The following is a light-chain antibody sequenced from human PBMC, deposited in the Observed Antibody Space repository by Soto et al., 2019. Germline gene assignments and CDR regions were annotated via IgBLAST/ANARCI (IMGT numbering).Light chain of an antibody. CDR2: GAS. V-gene: IGKV3-20*01. J-gene: IGKJ2*01. CDR3: QRYGSSPPHT. CDR1: QSVENNY. Sequence: EIVLTQSPGTLSLSPGERATLSCRASQSVENNYVACYQQQPRQPPRLLITGASSRATGVPDRFSGSRSGTEFTLTISRLESEDFAVYYCQRYGSSPPHTFGQGTKLDIK.